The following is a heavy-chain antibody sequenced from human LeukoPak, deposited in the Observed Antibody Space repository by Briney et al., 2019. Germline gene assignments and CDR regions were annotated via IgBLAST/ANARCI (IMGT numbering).Heavy chain of an antibody. D-gene: IGHD5-18*01. J-gene: IGHJ4*02. CDR1: GFTFSSYA. CDR3: ARGPGLAMGKGYFDY. CDR2: TSHDEGNK. V-gene: IGHV3-30-3*01. Sequence: GGSLRLSCAASGFTFSSYAMHWVRQAPGRVLEWVAATSHDEGNKLYADSVKGRFTISRDNSKNTLYLEVNSLRTDDTAVYFCARGPGLAMGKGYFDYCGQGTLVTVSS.